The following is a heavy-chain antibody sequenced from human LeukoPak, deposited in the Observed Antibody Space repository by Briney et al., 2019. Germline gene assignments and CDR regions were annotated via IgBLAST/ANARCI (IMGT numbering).Heavy chain of an antibody. Sequence: PSETLSLTCTVSGGSISSYYWSWIRQPAGKGLEWIGRIYTSGSTNYNPSLKSRVTMSVDTSKNQFSLKLSSVTAADTAVYYCARGGRAYYDILTGHHYYYYMDVWGKGTTVTVSS. D-gene: IGHD3-9*01. CDR1: GGSISSYY. CDR3: ARGGRAYYDILTGHHYYYYMDV. CDR2: IYTSGST. J-gene: IGHJ6*03. V-gene: IGHV4-4*07.